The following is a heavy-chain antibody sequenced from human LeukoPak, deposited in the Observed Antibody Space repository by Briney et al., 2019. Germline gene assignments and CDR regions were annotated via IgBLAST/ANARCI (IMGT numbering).Heavy chain of an antibody. CDR1: GYTFTSYG. CDR3: ARVDWLAGWFDP. V-gene: IGHV1-18*01. CDR2: ISAYNGNT. D-gene: IGHD3-9*01. Sequence: ASVKVSCKASGYTFTSYGISWVRQAPGQGLEWMGWISAYNGNTNYAQKLQGRVTMTTDTSTSTAYMELRSLRSDDTAAYYCARVDWLAGWFDPWGQGTLVTVSS. J-gene: IGHJ5*02.